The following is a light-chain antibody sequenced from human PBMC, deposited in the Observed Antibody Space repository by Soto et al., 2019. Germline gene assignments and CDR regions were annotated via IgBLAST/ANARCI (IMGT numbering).Light chain of an antibody. J-gene: IGLJ2*01. Sequence: QSALTQPASVSGSLGQSITISCTGTSSDVGGYDFVSWYQQYPGKAPKLMIYEVTNRPSGVSNRFSGSKSGNTASLTISGFQAEDEADYYCSSYTSIRGVFGGGTKVTVL. CDR3: SSYTSIRGV. CDR2: EVT. CDR1: SSDVGGYDF. V-gene: IGLV2-14*03.